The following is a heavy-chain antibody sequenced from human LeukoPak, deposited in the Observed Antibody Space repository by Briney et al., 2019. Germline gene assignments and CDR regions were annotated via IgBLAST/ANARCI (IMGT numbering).Heavy chain of an antibody. Sequence: NSSETLSLTCAVYGVSFSGYYWSWIRQPPGKGLEWIGEINHSGSTNYNPSLKSRVTISVDTSKNQFSLKLSSVAAADTAVYYCARARFGYYDSSGYYPGYYWGQGTLVTVSS. V-gene: IGHV4-34*01. D-gene: IGHD3-22*01. CDR2: INHSGST. CDR1: GVSFSGYY. CDR3: ARARFGYYDSSGYYPGYY. J-gene: IGHJ4*02.